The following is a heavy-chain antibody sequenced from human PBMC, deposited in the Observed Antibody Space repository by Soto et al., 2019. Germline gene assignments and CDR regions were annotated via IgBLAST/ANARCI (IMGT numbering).Heavy chain of an antibody. V-gene: IGHV4-31*03. CDR3: ARTMILVRAFDI. CDR1: GGSISSGGYY. CDR2: IYYSGST. J-gene: IGHJ3*02. D-gene: IGHD3-22*01. Sequence: SETLSLTCTVSGGSISSGGYYWSWIRQHPGKGLEWIGYIYYSGSTYYNPSLKSRVTISVDTSKNQFSLKLSSVTAADTAVYYCARTMILVRAFDIWGQGTMVTVSS.